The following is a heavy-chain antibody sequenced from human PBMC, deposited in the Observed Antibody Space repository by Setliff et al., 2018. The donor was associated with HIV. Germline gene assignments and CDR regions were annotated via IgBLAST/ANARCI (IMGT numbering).Heavy chain of an antibody. Sequence: GGSLRLSCAASGFTFSTYGMHWVRQTPGKGLEWVAFIRHDGSKRFYAGSVRGRFTISRDNSRNTLYLQMNSLRAEDTAVYYCAKTLPTLYPPHDYYFAMDVWGQGTTVTSP. V-gene: IGHV3-30*02. J-gene: IGHJ6*02. CDR1: GFTFSTYG. CDR3: AKTLPTLYPPHDYYFAMDV. CDR2: IRHDGSKR. D-gene: IGHD2-15*01.